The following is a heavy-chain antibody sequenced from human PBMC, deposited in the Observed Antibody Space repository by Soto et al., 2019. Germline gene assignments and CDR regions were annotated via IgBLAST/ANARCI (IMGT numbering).Heavy chain of an antibody. V-gene: IGHV4-34*01. D-gene: IGHD1-26*01. Sequence: SETLSLTCAVYGGSFSGYYWSWIRQPPGKGLEWIGEINHSGSTNYNPSLKSRVTISVDTSKNQFSLKLSSVTAADTAVYYCARDPIVGATLDYWGQGTLVTVSS. J-gene: IGHJ4*02. CDR2: INHSGST. CDR3: ARDPIVGATLDY. CDR1: GGSFSGYY.